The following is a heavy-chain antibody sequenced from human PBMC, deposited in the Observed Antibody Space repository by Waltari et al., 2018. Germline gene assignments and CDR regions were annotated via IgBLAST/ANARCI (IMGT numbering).Heavy chain of an antibody. V-gene: IGHV3-9*01. J-gene: IGHJ4*02. D-gene: IGHD2-21*02. CDR1: GFTFGDYA. CDR3: VKDVLSDCGGDCYSEH. Sequence: EVQLVESGGGLVQPGRSLRLSCAASGFTFGDYALPWVRQAPGKGVEWVSGSSWNSESIGYADSVQGRFTISRDNAKNSMFLQIHSLRPEDTALYYCVKDVLSDCGGDCYSEHWGQGTLLTVSS. CDR2: SSWNSESI.